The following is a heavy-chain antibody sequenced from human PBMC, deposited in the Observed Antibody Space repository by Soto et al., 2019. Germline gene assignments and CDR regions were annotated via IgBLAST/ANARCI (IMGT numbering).Heavy chain of an antibody. Sequence: QVQLVESGGGVVQPGRSLRLSCAASGFTFSSYAMHWVRQAPGKGLEWVAVISYDGSNKYYADSVKGRFTISRDNSKNTLYLQMNSLRAEDTAVYYCARVVIVVVTAPAFDIWGQGTMVTVSS. D-gene: IGHD2-21*02. CDR2: ISYDGSNK. CDR1: GFTFSSYA. V-gene: IGHV3-30-3*01. CDR3: ARVVIVVVTAPAFDI. J-gene: IGHJ3*02.